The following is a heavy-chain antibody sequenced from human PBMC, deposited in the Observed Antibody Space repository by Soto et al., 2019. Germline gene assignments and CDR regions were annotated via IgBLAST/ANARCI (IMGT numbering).Heavy chain of an antibody. CDR1: GGTFSSYA. CDR3: AREGGYYDYVWGSYPLDY. J-gene: IGHJ4*02. V-gene: IGHV1-69*01. Sequence: QVQLVQSGAEVKKPGSSVKVSCKASGGTFSSYAISWVRQAPGQGLEWMGGIIPIFGTANYAQKFQGRVTITADESTSTGYMELSSLRSEDTAVYYCAREGGYYDYVWGSYPLDYWGQGTLVTVSS. D-gene: IGHD3-16*02. CDR2: IIPIFGTA.